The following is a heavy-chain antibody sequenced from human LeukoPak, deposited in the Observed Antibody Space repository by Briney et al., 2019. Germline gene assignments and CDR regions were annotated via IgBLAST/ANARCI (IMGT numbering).Heavy chain of an antibody. V-gene: IGHV4-59*12. CDR3: ARVVGAFDI. CDR2: IYYSGST. J-gene: IGHJ3*02. Sequence: SETLSLTCTVSGGSISSYYWSWIRQPPGKGLEWIGYIYYSGSTNYNPSLKSRVTTSVDTSKNQFSLKLSSVTAADTAVYYCARVVGAFDIWGQGTMVTVSS. CDR1: GGSISSYY.